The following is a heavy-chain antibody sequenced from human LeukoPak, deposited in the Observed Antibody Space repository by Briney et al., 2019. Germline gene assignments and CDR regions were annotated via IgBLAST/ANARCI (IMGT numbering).Heavy chain of an antibody. CDR3: ARKDFWSGHFDY. Sequence: SSETLSLTCTVSGASISSYYWSWIRQYPGKGLEWIGYIYYSGSTKYNPSLKSRVTISVDTSKNQVSLKLSSVTAADTAVYYCARKDFWSGHFDYWGQGTQVTVSS. J-gene: IGHJ4*02. D-gene: IGHD3-3*01. CDR2: IYYSGST. CDR1: GASISSYY. V-gene: IGHV4-59*01.